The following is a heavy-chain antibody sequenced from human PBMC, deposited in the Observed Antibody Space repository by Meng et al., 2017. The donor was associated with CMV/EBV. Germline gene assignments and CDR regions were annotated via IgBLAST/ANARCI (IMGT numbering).Heavy chain of an antibody. D-gene: IGHD3-10*01. CDR3: TGDSVSNPNLDY. V-gene: IGHV3-66*01. Sequence: EELAGAGGGLVQPGGSLRLSCTASSFTVSSHYMSWVRQAPGKGLECVSLIYSDGGTYYADSVKGRFTISRDNSKNTVYLQMNSLRAEDTAVYYCTGDSVSNPNLDYWGQGTLVTVSS. CDR2: IYSDGGT. CDR1: SFTVSSHY. J-gene: IGHJ4*02.